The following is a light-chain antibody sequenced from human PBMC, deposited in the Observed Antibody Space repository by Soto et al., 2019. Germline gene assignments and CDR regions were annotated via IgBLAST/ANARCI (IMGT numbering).Light chain of an antibody. J-gene: IGKJ5*01. CDR2: DAS. CDR1: QSVSHY. V-gene: IGKV3-11*01. CDR3: QQRSHWPPIT. Sequence: EIVMTQSPATLSLSPGERATLSCRASQSVSHYLAWYQQKPGQAPRLLIYDASNRATGIPARFSGSGSGTDFTLTISSLEPEDVAVYFCQQRSHWPPITFGQGTRLEIK.